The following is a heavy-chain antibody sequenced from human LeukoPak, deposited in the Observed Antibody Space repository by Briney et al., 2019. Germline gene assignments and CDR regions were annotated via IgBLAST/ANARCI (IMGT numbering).Heavy chain of an antibody. CDR2: IYPGDSDT. J-gene: IGHJ5*02. CDR3: ARQAAGKRWLQFHVLDNWFDP. CDR1: GYSFTSYW. Sequence: GESLKISCKGSGYSFTSYWIGWVRQMPGKGLEWMGIIYPGDSDTRYSPSFQGQVTISADKSISTAYLQWSSLKASDTAMYYCARQAAGKRWLQFHVLDNWFDPWGQGTLVTVSS. D-gene: IGHD5-24*01. V-gene: IGHV5-51*01.